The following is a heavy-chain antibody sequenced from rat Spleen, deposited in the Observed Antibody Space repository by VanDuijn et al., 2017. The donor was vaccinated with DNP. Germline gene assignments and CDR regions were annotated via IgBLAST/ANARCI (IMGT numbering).Heavy chain of an antibody. V-gene: IGHV5-7*01. D-gene: IGHD1-4*01. CDR3: AGRPPPTRGPFDY. Sequence: EVQLVESGGGLVQPGRSPKLSCAASGFTFSDHNMAWVRQAPKKGLEWVATITYDGSNTYYRDSVKGRFIISRNNARSTLYLQMDSLRSEDTATYYCAGRPPPTRGPFDYWGQGVTVTVSS. J-gene: IGHJ2*01. CDR2: ITYDGSNT. CDR1: GFTFSDHN.